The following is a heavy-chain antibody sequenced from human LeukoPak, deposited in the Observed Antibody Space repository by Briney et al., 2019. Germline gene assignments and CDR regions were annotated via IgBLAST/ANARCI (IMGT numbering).Heavy chain of an antibody. Sequence: GASVKVSCKASGYTFSNYDINWVRQAYGQGPGWMGWMNPNSANTGYAQKFQGRVTMTTNTSINTAYMELSSLRSEDTALYYCARGGTRYCASTSCSDYYYYGVDVWGQGTTVTVSS. J-gene: IGHJ6*02. CDR1: GYTFSNYD. V-gene: IGHV1-8*01. CDR3: ARGGTRYCASTSCSDYYYYGVDV. CDR2: MNPNSANT. D-gene: IGHD2-2*01.